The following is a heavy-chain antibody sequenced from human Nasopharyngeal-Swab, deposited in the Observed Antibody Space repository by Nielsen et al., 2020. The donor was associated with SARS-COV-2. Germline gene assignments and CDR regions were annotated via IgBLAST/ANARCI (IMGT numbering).Heavy chain of an antibody. CDR2: ISGSGDRT. D-gene: IGHD3-10*01. V-gene: IGHV3-23*01. J-gene: IGHJ6*02. CDR3: AKGVTMVRGFVNYFYYYTMDV. Sequence: GRQAPGKGLEWVSAISGSGDRTYYADSVKGRFTISRDNSNNTLFLQLNSLRAEDAALYYCAKGVTMVRGFVNYFYYYTMDVWGQGTTVTVSS.